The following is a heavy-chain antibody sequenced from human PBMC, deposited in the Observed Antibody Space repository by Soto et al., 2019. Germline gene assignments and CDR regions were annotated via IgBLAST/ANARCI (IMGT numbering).Heavy chain of an antibody. CDR1: GGTFSSYT. J-gene: IGHJ4*02. Sequence: QVQLVQSGAEVKKPGSSVKVSCKASGGTFSSYTISWVRQAPGQGLEWMGRVIPILDIAHYAQKFQGRVTITADKSSGTAYMELSSLRSQDTAVYYCATTLSTSSPGILDYWGQGTLVTVSS. CDR3: ATTLSTSSPGILDY. CDR2: VIPILDIA. V-gene: IGHV1-69*02. D-gene: IGHD6-6*01.